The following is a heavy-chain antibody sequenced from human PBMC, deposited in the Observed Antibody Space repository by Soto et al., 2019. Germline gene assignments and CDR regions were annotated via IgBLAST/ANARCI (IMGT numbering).Heavy chain of an antibody. Sequence: EVQLVQSGAEVKKPGESLMVSCKASGYDFNIYWIGWVRQLPGKGLEWMGVVYPDDSDTIYSPSFQGLITISVDKSISTAYLQWSSLKTSDTALYYCARRVHSISHGGGLDVWSQGTAVIVSS. J-gene: IGHJ6*02. V-gene: IGHV5-51*03. CDR1: GYDFNIYW. CDR3: ARRVHSISHGGGLDV. D-gene: IGHD3-3*02. CDR2: VYPDDSDT.